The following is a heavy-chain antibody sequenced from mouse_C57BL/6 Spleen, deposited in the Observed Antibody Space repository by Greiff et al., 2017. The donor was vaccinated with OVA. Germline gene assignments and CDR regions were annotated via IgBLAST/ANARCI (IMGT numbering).Heavy chain of an antibody. D-gene: IGHD1-3*01. CDR1: GYTFTDYN. CDR2: INPNNGGT. V-gene: IGHV1-18*01. Sequence: VQLQQSGPELVKPGASVKIPCKASGYTFTDYNMDWVKQSHGKSLEWIGDINPNNGGTIYNQKFKGKATLTVDKSSSTAYMERRSLTSEDTAVYDCARKCLRRDWYFDVWGTGTTVTVSS. J-gene: IGHJ1*03. CDR3: ARKCLRRDWYFDV.